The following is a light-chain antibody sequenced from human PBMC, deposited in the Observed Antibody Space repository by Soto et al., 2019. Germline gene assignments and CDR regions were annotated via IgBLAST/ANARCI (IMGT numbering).Light chain of an antibody. J-gene: IGLJ1*01. CDR2: AVS. V-gene: IGLV2-8*01. Sequence: QSLLSDPPSASASPGQPVTISCTVTSSDVAGYDYVSWYHHYPGKAPKLLIYAVSMSPSGVPDRFSGSMPGTTSSFTVSVLRADHEADYYWTSYAGDNNYLVGTGTKV. CDR3: TSYAGDNNYL. CDR1: SSDVAGYDY.